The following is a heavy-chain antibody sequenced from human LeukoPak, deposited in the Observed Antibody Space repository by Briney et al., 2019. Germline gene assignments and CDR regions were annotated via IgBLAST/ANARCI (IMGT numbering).Heavy chain of an antibody. Sequence: GGSLRLSCAASGFTFSSYAMSWVRQAPGKGLEWVSAISGSGGSTYYADSVKGRFTISRDNSKNTLYLQMNSLRAEDTAVYYCAKSRERLLWFGELLSDFDYWDQGTLVTVSS. CDR1: GFTFSSYA. CDR3: AKSRERLLWFGELLSDFDY. J-gene: IGHJ4*02. V-gene: IGHV3-23*01. D-gene: IGHD3-10*01. CDR2: ISGSGGST.